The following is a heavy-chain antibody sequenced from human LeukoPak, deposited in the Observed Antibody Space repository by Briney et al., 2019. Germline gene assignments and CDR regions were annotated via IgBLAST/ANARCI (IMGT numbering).Heavy chain of an antibody. Sequence: PGGSLRLSCAASGFTFSDYYMSWIRQAPGKGLEWVSYISSSGSTIYYVDSVKGRFTISRDNAKNSLYLQMNSLRAEDTAVYYCARDLLGDYGPEYFQHWGQGTLVTVSS. J-gene: IGHJ1*01. V-gene: IGHV3-11*01. CDR1: GFTFSDYY. CDR3: ARDLLGDYGPEYFQH. D-gene: IGHD4-17*01. CDR2: ISSSGSTI.